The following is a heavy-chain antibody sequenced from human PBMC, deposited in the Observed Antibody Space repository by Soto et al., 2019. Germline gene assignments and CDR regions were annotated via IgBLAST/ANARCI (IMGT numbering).Heavy chain of an antibody. D-gene: IGHD2-2*01. CDR1: GFNFSRYW. CDR3: ARDLSSCSSARCYSYYYGMDV. Sequence: PGGSLRLSCSASGFNFSRYWTHWVRQVPGRGLVWVSHINSDGSRTTYADSVKGRFTISRDNAKNTLYLQMNSLRAEDTAVYYCARDLSSCSSARCYSYYYGMDVWGQGTPVTVSS. V-gene: IGHV3-74*01. CDR2: INSDGSRT. J-gene: IGHJ6*02.